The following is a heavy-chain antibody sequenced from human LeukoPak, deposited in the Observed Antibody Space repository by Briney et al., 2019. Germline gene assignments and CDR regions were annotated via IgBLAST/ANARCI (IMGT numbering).Heavy chain of an antibody. J-gene: IGHJ4*02. CDR3: LLQMTYGELSDPDF. Sequence: GGSLRLSCAASGFTLSSLAMHWVRQAPGKGLEWVSSSGTRSGTKYYADSVMGRFTISRDSAMNSVSLQIDSLRAEDTAVYYCLLQMTYGELSDPDFRGQGTLVTVSS. CDR2: SGTRSGTK. D-gene: IGHD3-16*02. CDR1: GFTLSSLA. V-gene: IGHV3-21*01.